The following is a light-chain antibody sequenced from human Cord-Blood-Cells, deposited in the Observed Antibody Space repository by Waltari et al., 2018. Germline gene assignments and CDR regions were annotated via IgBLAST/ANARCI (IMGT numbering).Light chain of an antibody. Sequence: QSALTQPASVSGSPGQSITIPCTGTSSDVGGYNYVSWYQQHPGKAPKLMIYDVSNRPAGGSNRFSGSKTGNTASLTISGLQAEDEADYYCSSYTSSSTPLFGGGTKLTVL. J-gene: IGLJ3*02. CDR1: SSDVGGYNY. V-gene: IGLV2-14*01. CDR2: DVS. CDR3: SSYTSSSTPL.